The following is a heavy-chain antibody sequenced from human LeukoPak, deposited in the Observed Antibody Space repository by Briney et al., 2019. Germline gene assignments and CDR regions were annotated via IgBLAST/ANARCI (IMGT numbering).Heavy chain of an antibody. CDR1: GYTFTSYD. CDR2: MNPNSGST. CDR3: ARGDRITMVRGVYDIDY. V-gene: IGHV1-8*01. J-gene: IGHJ4*02. D-gene: IGHD3-10*01. Sequence: GASVKVSCKASGYTFTSYDINWVRQATGQGLEWMGWMNPNSGSTGYAQKFQGRVTMTRNTSISTAYMELSSLRSEDTAVYYCARGDRITMVRGVYDIDYWGQGTLVTVSS.